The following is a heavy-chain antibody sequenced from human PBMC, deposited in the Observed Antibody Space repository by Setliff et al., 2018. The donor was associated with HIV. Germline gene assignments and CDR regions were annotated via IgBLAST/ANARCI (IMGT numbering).Heavy chain of an antibody. J-gene: IGHJ4*02. CDR1: GGTFSNYA. Sequence: SVKVSCKASGGTFSNYAFSWVLLAPGQGLEWMGGTIPVFDTTNYERKFRDRVTITADESTSTVYLELISLRSEDTAVYYCAVGDYVWGSSRLDFWGQGTLVPVSS. CDR3: AVGDYVWGSSRLDF. V-gene: IGHV1-69*13. CDR2: TIPVFDTT. D-gene: IGHD3-16*02.